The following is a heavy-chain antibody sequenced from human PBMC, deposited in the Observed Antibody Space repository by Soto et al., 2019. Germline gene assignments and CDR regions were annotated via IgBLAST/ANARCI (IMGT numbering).Heavy chain of an antibody. Sequence: SETLSLTCTVSGGSISSYYWSWIRQPPGRGLEWIGYIHYSGSTNSNPSLKSRVTISVDTSKNQFSLKLSSVTAADTAVYYCARYCSGARCLDYWGQGTLVTVSS. J-gene: IGHJ4*02. CDR2: IHYSGST. CDR1: GGSISSYY. CDR3: ARYCSGARCLDY. V-gene: IGHV4-59*01. D-gene: IGHD2-15*01.